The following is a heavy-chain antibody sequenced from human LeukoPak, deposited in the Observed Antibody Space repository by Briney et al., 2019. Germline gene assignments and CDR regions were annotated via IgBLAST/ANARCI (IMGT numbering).Heavy chain of an antibody. D-gene: IGHD3-22*01. J-gene: IGHJ4*02. CDR3: ATHSVGSSGFEGRSPFDY. V-gene: IGHV3-74*01. CDR2: INSDGSST. CDR1: GFTFSSYW. Sequence: PGGSLRLSCAASGFTFSSYWMHWDRQAPGKGLVWVSRINSDGSSTSYADSVKGRFTISRDNAKNTLYLQMNSLRAEDTAVYYCATHSVGSSGFEGRSPFDYWGQGTLVTVSS.